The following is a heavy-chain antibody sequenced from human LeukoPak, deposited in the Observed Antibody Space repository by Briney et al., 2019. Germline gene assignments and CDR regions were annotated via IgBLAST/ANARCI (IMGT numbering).Heavy chain of an antibody. D-gene: IGHD6-13*01. CDR1: GFTFSSYA. J-gene: IGHJ6*02. V-gene: IGHV3-23*01. Sequence: GGSLRLSCAASGFTFSSYAMSWVRQAPGKGLEWVSAISGSGGSTYYADSVKGRFTISRDNSKNTLYLQMNSLRAEDTAVYYCAKGSTGRVRGVAAARYGMDVWGQGTTVTVSS. CDR3: AKGSTGRVRGVAAARYGMDV. CDR2: ISGSGGST.